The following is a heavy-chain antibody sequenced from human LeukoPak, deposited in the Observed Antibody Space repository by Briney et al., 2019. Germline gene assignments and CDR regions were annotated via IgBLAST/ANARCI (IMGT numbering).Heavy chain of an antibody. Sequence: SETLSLTCSVSGGSISGYYWSWIRQPPGKGLEWIGYIYYSGSTNYDPSLKSRVTISVDTSKNQFSLKLSSVTAADTAVYYCAGVLFGVVIAFDIWGQGTMVTVSS. CDR3: AGVLFGVVIAFDI. CDR1: GGSISGYY. D-gene: IGHD3-3*01. J-gene: IGHJ3*02. V-gene: IGHV4-59*01. CDR2: IYYSGST.